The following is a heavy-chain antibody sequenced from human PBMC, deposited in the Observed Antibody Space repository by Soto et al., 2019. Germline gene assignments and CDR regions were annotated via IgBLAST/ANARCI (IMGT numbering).Heavy chain of an antibody. D-gene: IGHD3-22*01. CDR1: GGSLSSGYYY. CDR2: IYYSGST. J-gene: IGHJ4*02. CDR3: ASSGCYDSSGHYFNFDY. Sequence: PSETLSLPCTVSGGSLSSGYYYWSWIRQHPGQGLEWIGYIYYSGSTYYNPSLKSRVTISVDTSKNQFSLKLSSVTAADTAVYYCASSGCYDSSGHYFNFDYWGQGALVTVSS. V-gene: IGHV4-31*03.